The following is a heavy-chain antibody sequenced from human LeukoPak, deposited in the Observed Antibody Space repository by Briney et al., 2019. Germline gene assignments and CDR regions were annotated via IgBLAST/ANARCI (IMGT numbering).Heavy chain of an antibody. J-gene: IGHJ4*02. V-gene: IGHV3-23*01. CDR3: AKDLLGLTSFDY. CDR2: ISGNGGST. CDR1: GFTLSSYA. D-gene: IGHD4/OR15-4a*01. Sequence: GGSLRLSCAASGFTLSSYAMSWVRQAPGKGLEWVSAISGNGGSTYYADSVKGRFTISRDNSKNTLYLQMNSLRAEDTAVYYCAKDLLGLTSFDYWGQGTLVTVSS.